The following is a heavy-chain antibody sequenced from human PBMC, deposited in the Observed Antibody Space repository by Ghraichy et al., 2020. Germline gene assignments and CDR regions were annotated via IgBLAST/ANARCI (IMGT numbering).Heavy chain of an antibody. CDR1: GGSISSSSYY. CDR3: GLAVSWSTGSREYYFDY. CDR2: IYYSGST. Sequence: SETLSLTCTVSGGSISSSSYYLGWIRQPPGKGLEWIGSIYYSGSTYYNPSLKSRVTISVDTSKNQFSLKLSSVTAADTAVYYCGLAVSWSTGSREYYFDYWVHVTQVTVSS. D-gene: IGHD5/OR15-5a*01. J-gene: IGHJ4*01. V-gene: IGHV4-39*01.